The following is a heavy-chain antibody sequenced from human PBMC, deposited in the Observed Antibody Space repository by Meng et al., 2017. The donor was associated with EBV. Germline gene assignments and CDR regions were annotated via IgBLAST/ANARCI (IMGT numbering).Heavy chain of an antibody. CDR1: GGPFRRDA. CDR2: LIPMSGAP. Sequence: QVQVERSGAKVKGPGLSGNCSCKTSGGPFRRDAVSWVRKGPGQGLEWLGGLIPMSGAPHYAQKFQDRVTITADEYTRTHYMELSSLRSDDTAMYYCASESGRGFTPDFWGQGTLVTVSS. J-gene: IGHJ4*02. CDR3: ASESGRGFTPDF. V-gene: IGHV1-69*01. D-gene: IGHD3-10*01.